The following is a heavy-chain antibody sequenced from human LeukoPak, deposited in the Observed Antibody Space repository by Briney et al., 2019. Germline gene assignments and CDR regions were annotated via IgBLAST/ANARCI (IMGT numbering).Heavy chain of an antibody. D-gene: IGHD6-19*01. CDR1: GASMSSNY. V-gene: IGHV4-4*09. CDR3: ASTRRAAVAGRFDS. CDR2: IYHSGNT. J-gene: IGHJ4*02. Sequence: SETLSLTCNVSGASMSSNYWRWIRQPPGKGLEWIGYIYHSGNTNYSPSLESRVTMSVDESKNQFSLRVHFVSAADTAVYYCASTRRAAVAGRFDSWGQGTLVTVSS.